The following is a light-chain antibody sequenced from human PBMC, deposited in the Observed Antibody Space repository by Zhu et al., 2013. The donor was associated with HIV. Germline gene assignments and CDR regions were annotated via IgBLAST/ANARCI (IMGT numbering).Light chain of an antibody. V-gene: IGKV4-1*01. CDR1: RVFYTAPTTKNF. CDR2: WAS. CDR3: QQYYTTPPLT. J-gene: IGKJ1*01. Sequence: DIVMTQSPRLPGCVSGREGHHQLTSPARVFYTAPTTKNFLAWYQQKPGQPPKLLIYWASTRASGVPDRFSGSGSGTDFTLTISSLQAEDVAVYYCQQYYTTPPLTFGQGTKWKSN.